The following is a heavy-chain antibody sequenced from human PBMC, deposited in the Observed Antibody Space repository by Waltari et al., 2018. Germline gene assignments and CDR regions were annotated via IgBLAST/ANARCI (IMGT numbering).Heavy chain of an antibody. CDR2: ISSTGPYT. CDR3: ATGGWGFYLDN. D-gene: IGHD7-27*01. V-gene: IGHV3-21*01. Sequence: EVQLVESGGGLVKPGGSLRLSCAASGFTFSSYSMNWVRQAPGKGLEWFSSISSTGPYTHYADSVKGRFTISRDNAKNSLYLQMNSLRAEDTGVYWCATGGWGFYLDNWGQGTLVTFSS. CDR1: GFTFSSYS. J-gene: IGHJ4*02.